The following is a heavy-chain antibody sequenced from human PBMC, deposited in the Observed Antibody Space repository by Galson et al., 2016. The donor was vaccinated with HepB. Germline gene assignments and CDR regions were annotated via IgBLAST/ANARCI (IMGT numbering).Heavy chain of an antibody. Sequence: SETLSLTCTVSGVSISDDSWSWIRQSPGKGLEWIGYVHYTETTNYSPSLWSRVTISVDSPKNHFSLKLTSVTAADTAVYFCARGRFGGGILYHGLDVWGQGTAVTVSS. D-gene: IGHD3-16*01. CDR2: VHYTETT. CDR3: ARGRFGGGILYHGLDV. V-gene: IGHV4-59*01. J-gene: IGHJ6*02. CDR1: GVSISDDS.